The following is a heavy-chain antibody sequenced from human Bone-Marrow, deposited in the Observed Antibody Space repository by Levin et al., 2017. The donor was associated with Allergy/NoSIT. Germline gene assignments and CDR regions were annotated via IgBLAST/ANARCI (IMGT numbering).Heavy chain of an antibody. J-gene: IGHJ5*02. CDR3: ASWNISYGSGSEHNWFDP. CDR1: GYTFTGYY. Sequence: GESLKISCKASGYTFTGYYMHWVRQAPGQGLEWMGWINPNSGGTNYAQKFQGRVTMTRDTSISTAYMELSRLRSDDTAVYYCASWNISYGSGSEHNWFDPWGQGTLVTVSS. CDR2: INPNSGGT. V-gene: IGHV1-2*02. D-gene: IGHD3-10*01.